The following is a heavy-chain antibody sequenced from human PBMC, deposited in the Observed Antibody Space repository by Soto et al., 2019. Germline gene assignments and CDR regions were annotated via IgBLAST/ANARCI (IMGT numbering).Heavy chain of an antibody. CDR3: AKTITLSPSDDSRGRGALIDH. Sequence: QVHLVESGGGVVQPGGSLRLSCEASGFTFSVVGMHWVRQAPGKGPERVAVISSEGNSKHYADSVRGRFSISRDNAKNTLSLLMDILRPEDTALYYCAKTITLSPSDDSRGRGALIDHWGQGTLVTVSS. D-gene: IGHD6-19*01. J-gene: IGHJ4*02. CDR1: GFTFSVVG. V-gene: IGHV3-30*18. CDR2: ISSEGNSK.